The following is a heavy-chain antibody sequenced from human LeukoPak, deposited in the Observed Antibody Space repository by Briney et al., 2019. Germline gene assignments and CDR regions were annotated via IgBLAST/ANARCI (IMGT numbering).Heavy chain of an antibody. D-gene: IGHD3-3*01. J-gene: IGHJ6*02. V-gene: IGHV3-48*03. CDR1: GFTFSSYE. Sequence: GRSLRLSCAASGFTFSSYEMNWVRQAPGKGLEWVSYISSSGSTIYYADSVKGRFTISRDNAKNSLYLQMNSLRAEDTAVYYCARGFWSGYSRAGMDVWGQGTTVTVSS. CDR2: ISSSGSTI. CDR3: ARGFWSGYSRAGMDV.